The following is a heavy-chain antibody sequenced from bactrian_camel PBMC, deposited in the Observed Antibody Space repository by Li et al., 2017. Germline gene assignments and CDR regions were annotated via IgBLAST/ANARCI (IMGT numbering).Heavy chain of an antibody. D-gene: IGHD4*01. J-gene: IGHJ6*01. CDR3: ATDYGSGAFAA. Sequence: HVQLVESGGGLVQPGGSLRLSCAASGFTFSSYWMYWVRQAPGKGLEWVSSIHSDGSNIVYAASVKGRFTISRDNAKNTVYLQMNSLKSEDTALYYCATDYGSGAFAAWGQGTQVTVS. CDR2: IHSDGSNI. V-gene: IGHV3S6*01. CDR1: GFTFSSYW.